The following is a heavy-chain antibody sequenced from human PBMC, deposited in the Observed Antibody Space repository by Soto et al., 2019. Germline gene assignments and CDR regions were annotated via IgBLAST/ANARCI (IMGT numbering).Heavy chain of an antibody. CDR2: ISAYNGNT. V-gene: IGHV1-18*01. CDR3: ARGVGSGSYYNQYNWFDP. D-gene: IGHD3-10*01. J-gene: IGHJ5*02. CDR1: GYTFTNYG. Sequence: QVQLVQSGAEVKKPGASVKVSCKASGYTFTNYGISWVPQGPGQGLEWIGWISAYNGNTKYAQKFQGRVTMTTDTSTSTAYMELRSLRSDDTAVYYCARGVGSGSYYNQYNWFDPWGQGTLVTVSS.